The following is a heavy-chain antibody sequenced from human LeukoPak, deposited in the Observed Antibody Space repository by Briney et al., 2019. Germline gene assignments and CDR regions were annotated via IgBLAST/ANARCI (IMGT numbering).Heavy chain of an antibody. D-gene: IGHD3-22*01. CDR2: ISAYNGNT. CDR3: ARDVPLYYYDSSGHYYAHETYYYYGMDV. V-gene: IGHV1-18*01. CDR1: GYTFTSYG. J-gene: IGHJ6*02. Sequence: ASVKVSCKASGYTFTSYGISWVRQAPGQGLEWMGWISAYNGNTNYAQKLQGRVTMTTDTSTSTAYMELRSLRSDDTAVYYCARDVPLYYYDSSGHYYAHETYYYYGMDVWGQGTTVTVSS.